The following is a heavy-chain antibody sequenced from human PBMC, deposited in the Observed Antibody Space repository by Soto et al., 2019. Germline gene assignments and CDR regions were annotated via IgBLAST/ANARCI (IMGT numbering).Heavy chain of an antibody. CDR3: AAGKSLAAATDAFDI. Sequence: ASVKVSCKASGFTFTSSAMQWVRQARGQRLEWIGWIVVGSGNTNYAQKFQERVTITRDMSTSTAYMELSSLRSEDTAVYYCAAGKSLAAATDAFDIWGQGTMVTVSS. J-gene: IGHJ3*02. V-gene: IGHV1-58*02. D-gene: IGHD6-13*01. CDR1: GFTFTSSA. CDR2: IVVGSGNT.